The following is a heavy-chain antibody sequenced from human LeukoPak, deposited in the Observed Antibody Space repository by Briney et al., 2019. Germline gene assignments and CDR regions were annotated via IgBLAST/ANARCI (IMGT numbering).Heavy chain of an antibody. J-gene: IGHJ3*02. CDR1: GFTFSSYS. CDR3: ARGGSYLSAFDI. D-gene: IGHD1-26*01. CDR2: ISSSSSYI. Sequence: GGSLRLSCAASGFTFSSYSMNWVRQAPGKGLEWVSSISSSSSYIYYADSVKGRFTISRDNAKNSLYLQMNSLGAEDTAVYYCARGGSYLSAFDIWGQGTMVTVSS. V-gene: IGHV3-21*04.